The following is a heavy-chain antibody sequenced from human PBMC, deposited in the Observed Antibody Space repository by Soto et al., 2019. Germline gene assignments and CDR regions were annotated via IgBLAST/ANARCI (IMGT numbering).Heavy chain of an antibody. CDR3: AKTRSSSWPHNWFDP. D-gene: IGHD6-13*01. J-gene: IGHJ5*02. CDR1: GFTFSSYA. V-gene: IGHV3-23*01. Sequence: PGGSLRLSCAASGFTFSSYAMSWVRQAPGKGLEWVSAISGSGGSTSYADSEKGRCTITRDNSKNTMYLQMNSMSAEDKAVYYCAKTRSSSWPHNWFDPWGQGTLVTVSS. CDR2: ISGSGGST.